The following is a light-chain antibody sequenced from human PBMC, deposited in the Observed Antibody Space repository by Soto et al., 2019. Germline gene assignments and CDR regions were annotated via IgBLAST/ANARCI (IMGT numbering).Light chain of an antibody. CDR2: DVS. J-gene: IGLJ2*01. Sequence: QSVLTQPASVSGSPGQSITISCTGTSSDVGGYKYVSWYQQHPGKAPKLMIYDVSNRPSGVSNRFSGSKSGNTASLTISGLQTEDEADYYCSSYTSSSTPHVVFGGGTQLTVL. V-gene: IGLV2-14*01. CDR1: SSDVGGYKY. CDR3: SSYTSSSTPHVV.